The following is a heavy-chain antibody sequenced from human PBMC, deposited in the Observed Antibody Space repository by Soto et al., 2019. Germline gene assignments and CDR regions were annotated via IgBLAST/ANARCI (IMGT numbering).Heavy chain of an antibody. D-gene: IGHD3-3*01. J-gene: IGHJ4*02. CDR1: GFTFSSYA. V-gene: IGHV3-23*01. Sequence: GGSLGLSCAASGFTFSSYAMSWVRQAPGKGLEWVSAISGSGGSTYYADSVKGRFTISRDNSKNTLYLQMNSLRAEDTAVYYCAKVARFGVVICSFDYWGQGTLVTVSS. CDR3: AKVARFGVVICSFDY. CDR2: ISGSGGST.